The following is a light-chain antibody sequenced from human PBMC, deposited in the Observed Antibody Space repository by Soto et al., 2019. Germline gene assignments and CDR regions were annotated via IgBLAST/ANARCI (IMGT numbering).Light chain of an antibody. V-gene: IGKV3-15*01. CDR1: QSVSSN. CDR3: QQDNNWPMYT. Sequence: EIVMTQSPATLSVSPGERATLSCRASQSVSSNLAWYQQKPGQAPRLLIYGASTRATGIPARFSGSGSVTEFTLTISGLQSEDFAVYYCQQDNNWPMYTFGQGTKLEIK. J-gene: IGKJ2*01. CDR2: GAS.